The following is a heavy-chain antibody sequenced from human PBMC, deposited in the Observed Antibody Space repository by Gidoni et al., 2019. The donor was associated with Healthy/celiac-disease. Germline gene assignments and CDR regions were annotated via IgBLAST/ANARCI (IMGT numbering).Heavy chain of an antibody. CDR3: ESPPARLVYGDYVWAFDI. Sequence: QLQLPESGPGLVNPSATLSLTCTVSGGSISSSRYYWGWIRQPPGKGLEWIGSIYYSGSTYYNPSLKSRVTISVDTSKNQFSLKLSSVTAADTAVYYCESPPARLVYGDYVWAFDIWGQGTMVTVSS. J-gene: IGHJ3*02. V-gene: IGHV4-39*01. CDR2: IYYSGST. CDR1: GGSISSSRYY. D-gene: IGHD4-17*01.